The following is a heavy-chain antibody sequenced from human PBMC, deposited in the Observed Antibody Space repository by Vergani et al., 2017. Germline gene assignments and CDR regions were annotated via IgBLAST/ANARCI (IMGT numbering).Heavy chain of an antibody. CDR2: IYHSGNT. V-gene: IGHV4-38-2*01. J-gene: IGHJ4*02. CDR1: GYSISSGYY. Sequence: QVQLQESGPGLVKPSETLSLTCVVSGYSISSGYYWGWIRQPPGKGLEWIGTIYHSGNTYYNTSFKSRVTISVDTSKNQFSMKLSSVTAAATAFYYCATTLISVAATNIDFWGQGTLVTVSS. D-gene: IGHD6-19*01. CDR3: ATTLISVAATNIDF.